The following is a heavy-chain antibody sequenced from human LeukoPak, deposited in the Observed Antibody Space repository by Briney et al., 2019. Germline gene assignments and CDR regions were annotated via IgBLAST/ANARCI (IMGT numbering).Heavy chain of an antibody. CDR2: INHSGST. CDR1: GGSFSAYY. V-gene: IGHV4-34*01. D-gene: IGHD2-15*01. CDR3: AREVVAAEFDY. J-gene: IGHJ4*02. Sequence: PSETLSLTCAVYGGSFSAYYWSWIRQPPGKGLEWIGEINHSGSTNYNPSLKSRVTISVDTSKNQFSLKLSSVTAADTAVYYCAREVVAAEFDYWGQGTLVPVS.